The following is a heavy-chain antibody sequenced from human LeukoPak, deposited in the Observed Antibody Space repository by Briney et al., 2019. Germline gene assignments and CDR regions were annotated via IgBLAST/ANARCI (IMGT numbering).Heavy chain of an antibody. CDR2: INHSGST. D-gene: IGHD5-12*01. V-gene: IGHV4-34*01. Sequence: PSETLSLTCAVYGGSFSGYYWSWIRQPPGKGLEWIGEINHSGSTNYNPSLKSRVTISVDTSKNQFSLKLSSVTAADTAVYYCARRSGYARGWFDPWGQGTLVTVSS. CDR3: ARRSGYARGWFDP. CDR1: GGSFSGYY. J-gene: IGHJ5*02.